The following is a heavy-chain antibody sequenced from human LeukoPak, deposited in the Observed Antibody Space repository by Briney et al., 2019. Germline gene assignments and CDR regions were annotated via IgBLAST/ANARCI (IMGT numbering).Heavy chain of an antibody. V-gene: IGHV1-8*01. J-gene: IGHJ4*02. CDR1: GYTFTSYD. CDR3: ARDRVTIFGVVTRLFDY. Sequence: ASVKVSCKASGYTFTSYDINWVRQATGQGLEWMGWMNPNSGNTGYAQKFQGRVTMTRNTSISTAYMELSSLRAEDTAVYYCARDRVTIFGVVTRLFDYWGQGTLVTVSS. CDR2: MNPNSGNT. D-gene: IGHD3-3*01.